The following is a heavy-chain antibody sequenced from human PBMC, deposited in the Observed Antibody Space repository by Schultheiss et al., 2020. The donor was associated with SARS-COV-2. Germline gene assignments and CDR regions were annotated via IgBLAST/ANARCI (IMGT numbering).Heavy chain of an antibody. CDR1: GFTFSSYA. J-gene: IGHJ4*02. V-gene: IGHV3-74*01. CDR3: ARGRTMVAATPVVY. Sequence: GGSLRLSCAASGFTFSSYAMHWVRQAPGKGLVWVSRINSDGSSTSYADSVKGRFTISRDNAKNTLYLQMNSLRAEDTAVYYCARGRTMVAATPVVYWGQGTLVTVSS. CDR2: INSDGSST. D-gene: IGHD2-15*01.